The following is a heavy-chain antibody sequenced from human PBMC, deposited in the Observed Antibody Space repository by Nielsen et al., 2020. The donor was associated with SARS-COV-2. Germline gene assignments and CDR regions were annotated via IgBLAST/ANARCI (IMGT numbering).Heavy chain of an antibody. D-gene: IGHD3-3*01. CDR2: MGPSSGST. CDR3: ARAPSDYYGMDV. Sequence: ASVKVSCKASGYIITNYWIHWVRQAPGQGLEWMGIMGPSSGSTRYAQKLQGRVTMTRDTSTSTVYIEVSSLRSEDTAVYYCARAPSDYYGMDVWGQGTTVTVSS. V-gene: IGHV1-46*04. J-gene: IGHJ6*02. CDR1: GYIITNYW.